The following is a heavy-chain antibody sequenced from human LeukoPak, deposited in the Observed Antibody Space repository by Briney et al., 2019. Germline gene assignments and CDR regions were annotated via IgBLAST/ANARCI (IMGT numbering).Heavy chain of an antibody. CDR1: GGSISSGDYY. CDR3: ATSYIIAARLNPDAFDI. CDR2: IYYSGST. J-gene: IGHJ4*02. Sequence: SETLSLTCTVSGGSISSGDYYWSWIRQPPGKGLEWIGYIYYSGSTYYNPSLKSRVTISVDTSKNQFSLKLSSVTAADTAVYYCATSYIIAARLNPDAFDIWGQGTLVTVSS. D-gene: IGHD6-6*01. V-gene: IGHV4-39*01.